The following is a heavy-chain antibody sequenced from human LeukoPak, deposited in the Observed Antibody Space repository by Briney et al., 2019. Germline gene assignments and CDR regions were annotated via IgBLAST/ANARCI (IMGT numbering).Heavy chain of an antibody. J-gene: IGHJ4*02. CDR1: GYTFTSYG. CDR2: ISANDGNT. CDR3: ARESHVTREDY. Sequence: ASVKVSCKASGYTFTSYGISWVRQAPGQGLEWMGWISANDGNTDYPQRLQGRVTMTTDTSTSTAYMELRSLRSDDTAVYYCARESHVTREDYWGQGTLVTVSS. D-gene: IGHD3-10*01. V-gene: IGHV1-18*01.